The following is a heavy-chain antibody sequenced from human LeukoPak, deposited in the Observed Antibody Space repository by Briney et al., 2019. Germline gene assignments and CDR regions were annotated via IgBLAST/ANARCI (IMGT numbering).Heavy chain of an antibody. V-gene: IGHV4-34*01. Sequence: SETPSLTCAVYGGSFSGYYWSWIRQPPGKGLEWIGEINHSGSTNYNPSLKSRVTISVDTSKNQFSLKLSSVTAADTAVYYCARSSGYSYGRHFDYWGQGTLVTVSS. CDR3: ARSSGYSYGRHFDY. CDR2: INHSGST. J-gene: IGHJ4*02. D-gene: IGHD5-18*01. CDR1: GGSFSGYY.